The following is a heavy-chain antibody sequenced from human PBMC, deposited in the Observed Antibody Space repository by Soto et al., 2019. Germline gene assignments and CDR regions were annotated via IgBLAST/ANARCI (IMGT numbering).Heavy chain of an antibody. V-gene: IGHV1-2*02. CDR2: INPNSGGT. J-gene: IGHJ6*02. CDR3: ARIDPVTINYYYGMDV. CDR1: GYTFTAYY. Sequence: QVQLVQSGAEVKKPGASVKVSCKASGYTFTAYYIHWVRQAPGQGLEWMGWINPNSGGTNYAQKFQDRVTMTRATSISTAYMELSRLRSDDTAVYYCARIDPVTINYYYGMDVWGQGTTVTVSS. D-gene: IGHD3-3*01.